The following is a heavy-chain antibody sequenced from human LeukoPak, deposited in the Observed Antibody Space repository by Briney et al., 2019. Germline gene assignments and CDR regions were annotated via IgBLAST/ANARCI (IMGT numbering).Heavy chain of an antibody. CDR3: ARRHGDYYYYMDV. CDR1: GYTFTSYY. D-gene: IGHD3-10*01. CDR2: INPSGGST. Sequence: VASVKVSCKASGYTFTSYYMHWVRQAPGQGLEWMGIINPSGGSTSYAQKFQGRVTMTRDMSTSTVYMELSSLRSEDTAVYYCARRHGDYYYYMDVWGKGTTVTVSS. J-gene: IGHJ6*03. V-gene: IGHV1-46*01.